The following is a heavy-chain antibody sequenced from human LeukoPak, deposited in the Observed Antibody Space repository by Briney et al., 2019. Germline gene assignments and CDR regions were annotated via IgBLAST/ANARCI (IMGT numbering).Heavy chain of an antibody. Sequence: ASVKVSCKASGGTFSIYAINWVRQAPGQGLEWMGGIISIFGTANYAQKFQGRVTITADESTSTAYMELSSLRSEDTAVYYCATLDCSGGSCYPLDYWGQGTLVTVSS. V-gene: IGHV1-69*13. CDR1: GGTFSIYA. J-gene: IGHJ4*02. CDR3: ATLDCSGGSCYPLDY. CDR2: IISIFGTA. D-gene: IGHD2-15*01.